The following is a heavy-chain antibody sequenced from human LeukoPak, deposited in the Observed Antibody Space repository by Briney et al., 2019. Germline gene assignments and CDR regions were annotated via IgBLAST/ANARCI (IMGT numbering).Heavy chain of an antibody. D-gene: IGHD6-13*01. CDR3: TRHLIHSSSWYDYFDY. CDR1: GFSFSSRW. J-gene: IGHJ4*02. V-gene: IGHV3-7*01. CDR2: IKHDGSEK. Sequence: GGSLRLSCAASGFSFSSRWMTWVRQAPGKGLEWVASIKHDGSEKYYLDSVKGRFTISRDDARNSLYLQMNSLRDEDTAVYYCTRHLIHSSSWYDYFDYWGQGTLVTVSS.